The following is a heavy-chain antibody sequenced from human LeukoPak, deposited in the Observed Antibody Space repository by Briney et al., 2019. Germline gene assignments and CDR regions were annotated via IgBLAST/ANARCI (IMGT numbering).Heavy chain of an antibody. CDR2: ILNSGSI. CDR3: ARVVVPAAFGAFDV. Sequence: SETLSLTCTVSGGSISSHHWSWIRQPAGKGLEWIGRILNSGSIHYNPSLQSRVTMSLDTSKNQFSLKLTFVTAADTAVYYCARVVVPAAFGAFDVWGQGTMVTVSS. J-gene: IGHJ3*01. D-gene: IGHD2-2*01. CDR1: GGSISSHH. V-gene: IGHV4-4*07.